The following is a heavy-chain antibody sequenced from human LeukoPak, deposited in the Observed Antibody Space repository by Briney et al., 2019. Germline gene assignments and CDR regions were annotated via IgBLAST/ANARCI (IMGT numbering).Heavy chain of an antibody. Sequence: GGSLRLSCAASGFTFSTYWMSWVRQAPGKGLEWVANVKQDGSEKYYVDSVKGRFTLSRDSAKNSLYLQMNSLRAEDTAVYYCARAEWSNWYFDLWGRGTLVTVSS. J-gene: IGHJ2*01. CDR3: ARAEWSNWYFDL. CDR2: VKQDGSEK. CDR1: GFTFSTYW. D-gene: IGHD3-3*01. V-gene: IGHV3-7*03.